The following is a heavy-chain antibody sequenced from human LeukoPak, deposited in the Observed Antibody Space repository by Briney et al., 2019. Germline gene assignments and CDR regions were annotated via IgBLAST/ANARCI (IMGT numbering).Heavy chain of an antibody. J-gene: IGHJ4*02. V-gene: IGHV4-31*03. D-gene: IGHD3-10*01. CDR2: IFYSGSA. CDR1: GGSISSGDYY. CDR3: ARGSTLIRGFDY. Sequence: PSETLSLTCTVSGGSISSGDYYWNWIRQHPEKSLEWIGYIFYSGSAYHNPSLKSRVTISVDTSKNQFSLKLSSVTAADTAVYYCARGSTLIRGFDYWGQGTLVTVSS.